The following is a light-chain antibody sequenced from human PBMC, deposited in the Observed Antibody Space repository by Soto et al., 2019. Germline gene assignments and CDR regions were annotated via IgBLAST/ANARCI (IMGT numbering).Light chain of an antibody. Sequence: EIVLTQSPATLSLSPGERATLSCRASQSVNTYLAWYQQKPGQTPRLLLYDASNRAPAIPARFSGFGSGTDFTLTIRSLEPEDFAVYYCMQRSNSPFTFGPGTKVDI. J-gene: IGKJ3*01. CDR2: DAS. CDR1: QSVNTY. V-gene: IGKV3-11*01. CDR3: MQRSNSPFT.